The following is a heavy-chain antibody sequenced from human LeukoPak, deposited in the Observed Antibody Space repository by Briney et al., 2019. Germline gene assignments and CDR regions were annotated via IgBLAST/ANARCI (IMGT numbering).Heavy chain of an antibody. CDR1: GHTFTSYG. CDR2: ISAYNGNT. V-gene: IGHV1-18*01. CDR3: ARDSCSSTSCYPSYDY. J-gene: IGHJ4*02. Sequence: ASVKVSCKASGHTFTSYGISWVRQAPGQGLEWMGWISAYNGNTNYAQKLQGRVTMTTDTSTSTAYMELRSLRSDDTAVYYCARDSCSSTSCYPSYDYWGQGTLVTVSS. D-gene: IGHD2-2*01.